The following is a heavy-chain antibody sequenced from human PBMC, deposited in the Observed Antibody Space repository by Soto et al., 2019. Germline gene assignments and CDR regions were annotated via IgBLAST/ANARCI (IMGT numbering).Heavy chain of an antibody. D-gene: IGHD3-3*01. J-gene: IGHJ6*02. CDR1: GYTFNTYY. CDR3: ARDGRYDFWSKGYYYYGMDV. CDR2: IHPSGGGT. Sequence: SVKVSCKPSGYTFNTYYLHWLRQAPGQALEWMGVIHPSGGGTTYAQKFLGRVTVTRDTSTTTVFMELSSLRSDDTAVYYCARDGRYDFWSKGYYYYGMDVWGQGTTVTVS. V-gene: IGHV1-46*02.